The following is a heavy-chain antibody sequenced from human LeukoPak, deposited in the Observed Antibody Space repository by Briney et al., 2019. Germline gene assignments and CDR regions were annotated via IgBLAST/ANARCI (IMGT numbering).Heavy chain of an antibody. D-gene: IGHD6-19*01. CDR1: GFTFSRYS. CDR2: ISYDGSNK. CDR3: AREEAVVD. Sequence: GGSLRLSRAASGFTFSRYSMNWVRQAPGKGLEWVAVISYDGSNKYYADSVKGRFTISRDNSKNTLYLQMNSLRAEDTAVYYCAREEAVVDWGQGTLVTVSS. J-gene: IGHJ4*02. V-gene: IGHV3-30*03.